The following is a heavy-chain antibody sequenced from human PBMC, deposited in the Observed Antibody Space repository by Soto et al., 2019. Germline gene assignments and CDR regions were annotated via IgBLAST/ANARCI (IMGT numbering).Heavy chain of an antibody. CDR2: ISGSGGNT. CDR1: GFTFSSYA. D-gene: IGHD3-22*01. J-gene: IGHJ4*02. Sequence: GAALRRSCAASGFTFSSYAMSWVRPDQGKGLERWSAISGSGGNTNYADSVKGRFTVSRDSPKNTLYLQMDSLRAEDTAVYYCAREAIIVIAAPEYYFDYWGQGTLVTVSS. CDR3: AREAIIVIAAPEYYFDY. V-gene: IGHV3-23*01.